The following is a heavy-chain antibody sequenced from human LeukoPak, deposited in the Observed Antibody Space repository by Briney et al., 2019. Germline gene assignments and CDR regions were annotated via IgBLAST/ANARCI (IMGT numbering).Heavy chain of an antibody. CDR1: GGSISSYY. CDR2: IYYSGST. V-gene: IGHV4-59*08. Sequence: PSETLSLTCTVSGGSISSYYWSWIRQPPGKGLEWIGYIYYSGSTNYNPSLKSRVTISVDTSKNQFSLKLSSVTAADTAVYYCARHQLVPPYYYDSRREDAFDIWGQGTMVTVSS. D-gene: IGHD3-22*01. J-gene: IGHJ3*02. CDR3: ARHQLVPPYYYDSRREDAFDI.